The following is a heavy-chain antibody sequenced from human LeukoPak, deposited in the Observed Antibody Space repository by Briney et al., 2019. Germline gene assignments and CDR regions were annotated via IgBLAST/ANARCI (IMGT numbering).Heavy chain of an antibody. CDR2: INRDETTT. J-gene: IGHJ2*01. D-gene: IGHD1-1*01. Sequence: GGSLRLSCAASGFTFSDYWMYWVRQGPGKGLVWVSRINRDETTTTYAESVKGRFTISRDNAKNTVFLQVNSLRAEDTAVYYCAGSDTTGYIPREWDYWYFDLWGRGTLVTVSS. CDR3: AGSDTTGYIPREWDYWYFDL. V-gene: IGHV3-74*03. CDR1: GFTFSDYW.